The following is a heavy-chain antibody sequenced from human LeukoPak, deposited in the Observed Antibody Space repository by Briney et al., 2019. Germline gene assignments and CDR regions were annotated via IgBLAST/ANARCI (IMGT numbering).Heavy chain of an antibody. J-gene: IGHJ3*02. CDR1: GYSISSGYY. D-gene: IGHD6-13*01. V-gene: IGHV4-38-2*02. Sequence: SETLSLTCTVSGYSISSGYYWGWIRPPPGKGLEWIGSIYHSGSTYYNPSLKSRVTISVDTSENQFSLKLSSVTAADTAVYYCARDLYSSRTNDAFVIWGQGTMVTVSS. CDR2: IYHSGST. CDR3: ARDLYSSRTNDAFVI.